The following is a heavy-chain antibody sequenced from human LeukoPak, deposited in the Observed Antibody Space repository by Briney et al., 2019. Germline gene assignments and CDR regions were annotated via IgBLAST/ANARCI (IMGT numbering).Heavy chain of an antibody. Sequence: GESLKISCKGSGYSFTSYWIGWVRQMPGKGLEWMGIIYPGDSDTRYSPSFQGQVTISADKSISTAYLQWSSLKASDTAMYYCARRKRGSGSYDAFDIWGQGTMVTVSS. D-gene: IGHD3-10*01. CDR1: GYSFTSYW. CDR2: IYPGDSDT. J-gene: IGHJ3*02. CDR3: ARRKRGSGSYDAFDI. V-gene: IGHV5-51*01.